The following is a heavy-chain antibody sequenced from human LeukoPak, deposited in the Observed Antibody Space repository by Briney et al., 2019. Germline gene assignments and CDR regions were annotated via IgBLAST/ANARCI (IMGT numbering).Heavy chain of an antibody. CDR2: IYHSGST. V-gene: IGHV4-30-2*01. D-gene: IGHD1-1*01. Sequence: SETLSLTCAVSGGSISSGGYSWSWIRQPPGKGLEWIGYIYHSGSTYYNPSLKSRVTVSVDRSKNQFSLKLSSVTAADTAVYYCASAPALEPHRGGYWGQGTLVTVSS. J-gene: IGHJ4*02. CDR3: ASAPALEPHRGGY. CDR1: GGSISSGGYS.